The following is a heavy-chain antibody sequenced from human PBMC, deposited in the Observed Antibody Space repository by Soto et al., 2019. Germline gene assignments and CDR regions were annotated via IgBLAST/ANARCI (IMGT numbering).Heavy chain of an antibody. Sequence: QVQLVESGGGVVQPGRSLRLSCAASGFTFSSYAMHWVRQAPGKGLEWGAVISYDGSNKYYADSVKGRFTISRDNSKNTLYLQMNSLRAEDTAVYYCARGVGGDTAMLGGYWGQGTLVTVSS. CDR1: GFTFSSYA. V-gene: IGHV3-30-3*01. D-gene: IGHD5-18*01. CDR2: ISYDGSNK. J-gene: IGHJ4*02. CDR3: ARGVGGDTAMLGGY.